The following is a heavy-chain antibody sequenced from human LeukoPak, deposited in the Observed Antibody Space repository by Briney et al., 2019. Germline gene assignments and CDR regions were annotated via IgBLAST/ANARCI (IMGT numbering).Heavy chain of an antibody. CDR1: GGTFSSYA. V-gene: IGHV1-69*13. D-gene: IGHD3-22*01. CDR2: IIPIFGTA. Sequence: SVKVSCKASGGTFSSYAISWVRQAPGQGLEWMGGIIPIFGTANYAQKFQGRVTITADESTSTAYMELSSLRSEDTAVYYCARGTSPYNYDSSGYYYYYFDYWGQGTLVTVSS. J-gene: IGHJ4*02. CDR3: ARGTSPYNYDSSGYYYYYFDY.